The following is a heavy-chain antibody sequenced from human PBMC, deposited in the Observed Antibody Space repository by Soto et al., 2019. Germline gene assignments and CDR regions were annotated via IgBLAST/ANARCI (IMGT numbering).Heavy chain of an antibody. Sequence: GASVKVSCKASGSTFSSYAISWVRQAPGQGLEWMGWINPNSGGTNYAQKFQGWVTMTRDTSISTAYMELSRLRSDDTAVYYCARVGATDAFDIWGQGAMVTVSS. V-gene: IGHV1-2*04. J-gene: IGHJ3*02. CDR1: GSTFSSYA. D-gene: IGHD1-26*01. CDR3: ARVGATDAFDI. CDR2: INPNSGGT.